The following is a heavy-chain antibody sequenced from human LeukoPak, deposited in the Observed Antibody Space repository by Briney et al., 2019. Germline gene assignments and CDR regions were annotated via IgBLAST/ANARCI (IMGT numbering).Heavy chain of an antibody. CDR3: ARHAYGGTYTYGLDI. D-gene: IGHD1-26*01. CDR1: GGSISSSSYY. J-gene: IGHJ3*02. V-gene: IGHV4-61*05. Sequence: SETLSLTCTVSGGSISSSSYYWSWIRQPPGKGLEWIGYIYYSGSSNYNPSLKSRVTISVDTSKNQFSLNLSSVTAADTAVYYCARHAYGGTYTYGLDIWGQGTMVTVSS. CDR2: IYYSGSS.